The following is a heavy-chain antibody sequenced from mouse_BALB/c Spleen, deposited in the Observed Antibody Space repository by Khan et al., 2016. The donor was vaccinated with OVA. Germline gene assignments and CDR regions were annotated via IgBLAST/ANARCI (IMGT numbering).Heavy chain of an antibody. D-gene: IGHD2-3*01. V-gene: IGHV3-2*02. J-gene: IGHJ2*01. CDR1: GYSITSDYA. CDR2: ISYSGNT. Sequence: VQLKESGPGLVKPSQSLSLTCTVTGYSITSDYAWNWIRQFPGNKLEWMGFISYSGNTNYNPSHKSRISITRDTSKNQFFLQFNSVTTEDTATYYCARVDGGDFDYWGQGTTLTVSS. CDR3: ARVDGGDFDY.